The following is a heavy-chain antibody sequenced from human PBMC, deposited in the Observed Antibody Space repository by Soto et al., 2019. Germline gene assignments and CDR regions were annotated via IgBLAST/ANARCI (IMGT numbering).Heavy chain of an antibody. Sequence: QVHLQESGPGLVKPSQTLSLTCTVSGGCIISGAYYWSWIRQRPGKGLEWIGYIYYSGSTHYNPSLKSRLSISVDTSKNQFSLNLSSVTAADTAVYYCAREVSVVVAASNEYYFDYWGQGTLVTVSS. J-gene: IGHJ4*02. CDR1: GGCIISGAYY. V-gene: IGHV4-31*03. CDR3: AREVSVVVAASNEYYFDY. D-gene: IGHD2-15*01. CDR2: IYYSGST.